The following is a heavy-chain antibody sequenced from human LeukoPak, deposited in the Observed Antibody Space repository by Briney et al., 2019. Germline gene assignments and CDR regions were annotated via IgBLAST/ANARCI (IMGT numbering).Heavy chain of an antibody. CDR2: INHSGST. CDR1: GGSFSGYY. CDR3: ARGIRTGTATSYYGMDV. J-gene: IGHJ6*02. Sequence: PSGTLSLTCAVYGGSFSGYYWSWIRQPPGKGLEWIGEINHSGSTNYNPSLKSRVTISVDTSKNQFSLKLSSVTAADTAVYYCARGIRTGTATSYYGMDVWGQGTTVTVSS. D-gene: IGHD1-1*01. V-gene: IGHV4-34*01.